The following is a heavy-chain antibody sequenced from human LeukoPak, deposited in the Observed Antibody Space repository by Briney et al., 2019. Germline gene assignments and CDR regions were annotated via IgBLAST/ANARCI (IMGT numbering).Heavy chain of an antibody. D-gene: IGHD6-19*01. CDR2: INHSGST. V-gene: IGHV4-34*01. J-gene: IGHJ4*02. CDR3: ARGGRWLVLARAFDY. Sequence: PSETLSLNCAVYGGSFSGYYWSWIRQPPGKGLEWIGEINHSGSTNYNPSLKSRVSISVDTSKNQFSLKLSSVTAADTAVYYCARGGRWLVLARAFDYWGQGTLVTVSS. CDR1: GGSFSGYY.